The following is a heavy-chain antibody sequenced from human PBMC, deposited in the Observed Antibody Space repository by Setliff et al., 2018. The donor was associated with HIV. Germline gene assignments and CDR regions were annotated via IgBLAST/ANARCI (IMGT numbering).Heavy chain of an antibody. D-gene: IGHD6-25*01. J-gene: IGHJ4*02. V-gene: IGHV4-38-2*01. Sequence: SETLSLTCAVSGYFISSGYYWGWIRQPPGKGLEWIGSIYHSGRTYYNPSLESRVTLSVDKSNNQFSLKLTSVTAADTAVYYCAARPAAEFFEHWGQGTLVTVSS. CDR3: AARPAAEFFEH. CDR1: GYFISSGYY. CDR2: IYHSGRT.